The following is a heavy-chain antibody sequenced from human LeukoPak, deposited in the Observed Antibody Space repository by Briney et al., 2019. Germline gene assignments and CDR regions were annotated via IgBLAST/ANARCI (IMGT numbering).Heavy chain of an antibody. CDR1: GYTLTDYY. V-gene: IGHV1-2*06. CDR3: ARVGYYESSGYYEY. Sequence: GGSVKVSCKASGYTLTDYYMHWVRQAPGQGLVWMGRINPNSGGTNYAQKFQGRVTMTRDTSISTVYTELSRLRSDDTAVYYCARVGYYESSGYYEYWGQGTLVTVSS. CDR2: INPNSGGT. D-gene: IGHD3-22*01. J-gene: IGHJ4*02.